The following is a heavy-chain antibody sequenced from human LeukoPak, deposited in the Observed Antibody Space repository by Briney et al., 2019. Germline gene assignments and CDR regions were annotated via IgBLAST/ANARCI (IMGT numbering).Heavy chain of an antibody. CDR2: IRSKAYGGTT. CDR1: GFTFGDYA. J-gene: IGHJ4*02. V-gene: IGHV3-49*04. Sequence: GGSLRLSCTASGFTFGDYAMSWVRQAPGKGLEWVGFIRSKAYGGTTEYAASVKGRFTISRDDSKSIAYLQMNSLKTEDTAMYYCTREGSSLPFWSGAYFDYWGQGTLVTVSS. D-gene: IGHD3-3*01. CDR3: TREGSSLPFWSGAYFDY.